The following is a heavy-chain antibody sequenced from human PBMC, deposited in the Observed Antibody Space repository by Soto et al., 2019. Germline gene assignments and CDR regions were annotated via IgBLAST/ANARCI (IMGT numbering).Heavy chain of an antibody. CDR1: GYSFSSYW. V-gene: IGHV5-51*01. D-gene: IGHD1-7*01. Sequence: EVQLGPSGAEVKKPGESLKISCKGSGYSFSSYWIAWVRQMPGKGLEWMGIIYPGDSDTRYSPSFQGQVTISADKSISTAFLQWSSLKASDTAIYYCAKYVLPGGGTRHGMDVWGQGTTVTVSS. J-gene: IGHJ6*02. CDR2: IYPGDSDT. CDR3: AKYVLPGGGTRHGMDV.